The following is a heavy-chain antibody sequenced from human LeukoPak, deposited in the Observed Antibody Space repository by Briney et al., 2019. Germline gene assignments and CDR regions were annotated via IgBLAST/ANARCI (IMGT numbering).Heavy chain of an antibody. CDR3: AGMRITTPTVRTLDY. V-gene: IGHV4-59*01. J-gene: IGHJ4*02. CDR1: GGSMSTYY. D-gene: IGHD1-14*01. CDR2: IYYTGST. Sequence: SETLSLTCTVSGGSMSTYYWTWIRQPPGKGLEWIGFIYYTGSTNYNPALKSRVTVSVDTSKNQFSLKLSSVTAADTAVYYCAGMRITTPTVRTLDYWGQGTLVTVSS.